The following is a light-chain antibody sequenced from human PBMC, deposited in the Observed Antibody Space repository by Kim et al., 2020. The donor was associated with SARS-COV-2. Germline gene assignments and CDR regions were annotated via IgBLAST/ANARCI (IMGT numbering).Light chain of an antibody. CDR1: KLGDKY. CDR2: QDS. V-gene: IGLV3-1*01. J-gene: IGLJ2*01. Sequence: LSPGQTASITCSGDKLGDKYACWYQQKPGQSPVLVIYQDSKRPSGIPERFSGSNSGNTATLTISGTRAMDEADYYCQSWDSSTVVFGGGTQLTVL. CDR3: QSWDSSTVV.